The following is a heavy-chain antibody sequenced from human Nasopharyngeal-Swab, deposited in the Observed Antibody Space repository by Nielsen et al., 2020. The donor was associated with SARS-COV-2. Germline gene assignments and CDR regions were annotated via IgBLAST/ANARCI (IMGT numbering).Heavy chain of an antibody. CDR2: ISSSGLTI. CDR3: ARDYSGDDCYGYYFYGMDV. CDR1: GSSVSRNY. Sequence: GESLKISCAVSGSSVSRNYMGWSRQAPGKGLEWLSGISSSGLTIHHADSVKGRFTVSRENTKHSMYLQKERLRDEDTAVYYCARDYSGDDCYGYYFYGMDVWGPGPAVTVSS. J-gene: IGHJ6*02. V-gene: IGHV3-11*01. D-gene: IGHD2-21*02.